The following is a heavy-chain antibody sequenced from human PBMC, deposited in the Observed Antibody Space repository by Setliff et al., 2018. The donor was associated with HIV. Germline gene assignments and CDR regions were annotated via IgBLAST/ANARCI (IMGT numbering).Heavy chain of an antibody. CDR1: GFTFSTHT. CDR2: ISSSGTYL. D-gene: IGHD4-17*01. J-gene: IGHJ6*02. Sequence: GGSLRPSCAASGFTFSTHTMNWVRQAPGKGLEWVSSISSSGTYLYYADSVKGRFTISRDNAKNSLYQQLNSLRAEDTAVYYCAKPTNIDTLHYGTQSFYMYYYGMDVWGQGTTVTVSS. V-gene: IGHV3-21*01. CDR3: AKPTNIDTLHYGTQSFYMYYYGMDV.